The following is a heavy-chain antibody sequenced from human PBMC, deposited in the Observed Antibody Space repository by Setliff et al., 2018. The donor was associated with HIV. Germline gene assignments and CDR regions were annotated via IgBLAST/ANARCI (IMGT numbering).Heavy chain of an antibody. CDR2: IYTSGST. D-gene: IGHD3-10*01. J-gene: IGHJ4*02. CDR3: ARERELVRYFDY. CDR1: GGSISSGSYY. Sequence: SETLSLTCTVSGGSISSGSYYWSWIRQPAGKGLEWIGRIYTSGSTNYNPSLKSRVTISLDTSKNQFSLKVSSVTAADTAVYYCARERELVRYFDYWGQGTLVTVSS. V-gene: IGHV4-61*02.